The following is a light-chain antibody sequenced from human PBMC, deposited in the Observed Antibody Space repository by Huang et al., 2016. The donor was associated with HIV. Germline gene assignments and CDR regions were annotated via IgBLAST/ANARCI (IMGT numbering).Light chain of an antibody. Sequence: IVLTQSPATLSWYPGERVTLSCRASQSVGNYIAWYQQHPGQSPKLLIYDTSTRATGTPVRFSGSGSGTYFTLTISSLESEDFAVYYCQQRSSGVTFGGGTKVQVK. CDR3: QQRSSGVT. CDR1: QSVGNY. J-gene: IGKJ4*01. CDR2: DTS. V-gene: IGKV3-11*01.